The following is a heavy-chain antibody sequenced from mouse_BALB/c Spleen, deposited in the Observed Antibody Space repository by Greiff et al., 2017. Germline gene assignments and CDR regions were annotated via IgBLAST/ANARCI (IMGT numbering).Heavy chain of an antibody. CDR1: GYTFSSYW. J-gene: IGHJ3*01. CDR3: ARSRYDGWFAY. Sequence: VKLQQSGAELMKPGASVKISCKATGYTFSSYWIEWVKQRPGHGLEWIGEILPGSGSTNYNEKFKGKATFTADTSSNTAYMQLSSLTSEDSAVYYCARSRYDGWFAYWGQGTLVTVSA. V-gene: IGHV1-9*01. CDR2: ILPGSGST. D-gene: IGHD2-14*01.